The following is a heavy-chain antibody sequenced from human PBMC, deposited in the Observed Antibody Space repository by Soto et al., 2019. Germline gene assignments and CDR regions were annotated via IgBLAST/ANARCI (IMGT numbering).Heavy chain of an antibody. V-gene: IGHV1-18*04. Sequence: GASVKVSCKASGYTFTSYGISWVRQAPGQGLEWMGWISAYNGNTNYAQKLQGRVTMTTDTSTSTAYMELRSLRSDDTAVYYCARDQGGVYYDFWSGYYTGIHYYYGMDVWGQGTTVTLSS. CDR1: GYTFTSYG. CDR3: ARDQGGVYYDFWSGYYTGIHYYYGMDV. J-gene: IGHJ6*02. D-gene: IGHD3-3*01. CDR2: ISAYNGNT.